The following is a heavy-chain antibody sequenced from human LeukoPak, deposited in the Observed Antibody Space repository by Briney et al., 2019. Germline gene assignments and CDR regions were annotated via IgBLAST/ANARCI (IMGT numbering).Heavy chain of an antibody. CDR3: ARDSPDGSGTYYNDSPDY. V-gene: IGHV1-18*01. CDR1: GYTFINYG. J-gene: IGHJ4*02. D-gene: IGHD3-10*01. CDR2: ISAYNGNT. Sequence: GASVTVSFKASGYTFINYGISWVRQAPGQGLEWMGWISAYNGNTNYRQKLQGRVTMTTDTSTSTAYMDLRSLRSDDTAIYYCARDSPDGSGTYYNDSPDYWGQGTLVTVSS.